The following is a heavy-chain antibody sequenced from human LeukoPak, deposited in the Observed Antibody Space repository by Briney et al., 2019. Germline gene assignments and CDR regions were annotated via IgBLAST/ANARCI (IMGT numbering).Heavy chain of an antibody. V-gene: IGHV4-34*01. Sequence: SETLSLTCAVYGGSFSGYYWSWIRQPPGKGLEWIGEINHSGSTNYNPSLKSRVTISVDTSKNQFSLKLSSVTAADTAVYYCARKGRTTIFGVGKNWFDPWGQGTLVTVSS. CDR2: INHSGST. CDR1: GGSFSGYY. CDR3: ARKGRTTIFGVGKNWFDP. J-gene: IGHJ5*02. D-gene: IGHD3-3*01.